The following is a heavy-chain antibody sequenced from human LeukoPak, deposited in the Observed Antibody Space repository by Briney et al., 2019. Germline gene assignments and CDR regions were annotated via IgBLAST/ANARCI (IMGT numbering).Heavy chain of an antibody. V-gene: IGHV3-23*01. D-gene: IGHD3-22*01. CDR1: GFTISNYG. Sequence: GGSLRLSCAASGFTISNYGVSWVRQAPGKGLEWISGIRSAVDTTHYADSVKGRFIISRDNSKNTLSLQLDSLRPEDTALYYCAKAGAYSNGYHEYPNYVDYWGQGTLVTVSS. J-gene: IGHJ4*02. CDR3: AKAGAYSNGYHEYPNYVDY. CDR2: IRSAVDTT.